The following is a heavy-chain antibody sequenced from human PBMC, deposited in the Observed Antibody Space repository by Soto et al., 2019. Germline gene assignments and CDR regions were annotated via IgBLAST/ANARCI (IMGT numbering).Heavy chain of an antibody. V-gene: IGHV4-59*08. CDR3: ARLDIYCSGGSCYTPFFDY. CDR1: GGSISSYY. Sequence: SETLSLTCTVSGGSISSYYWSWIRQPPGKGLEWIGYIYYSGSTYYNPSLKSRVTISVDTSKNQFSLKLSSVTAADTAVYYCARLDIYCSGGSCYTPFFDYWGQGALVTVSS. CDR2: IYYSGST. D-gene: IGHD2-15*01. J-gene: IGHJ4*02.